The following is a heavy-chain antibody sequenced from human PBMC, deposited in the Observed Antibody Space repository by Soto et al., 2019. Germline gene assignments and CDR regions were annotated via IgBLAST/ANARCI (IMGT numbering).Heavy chain of an antibody. J-gene: IGHJ4*02. Sequence: QVHLGQSGAEEKKPGTSVKVSCKASGYIFSSYPIHWVRQAPEQRLEWLGWINVGSGATKYSQKFQGRVAITRDTFASTAYMELSRLTSGDTDVYYCARENFDYGDLLLDYCGQGTLVTVSS. CDR1: GYIFSSYP. CDR3: ARENFDYGDLLLDY. D-gene: IGHD4-17*01. V-gene: IGHV1-3*05. CDR2: INVGSGAT.